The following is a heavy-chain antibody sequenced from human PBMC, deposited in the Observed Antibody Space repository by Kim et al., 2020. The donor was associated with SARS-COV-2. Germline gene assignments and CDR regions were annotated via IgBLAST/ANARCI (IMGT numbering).Heavy chain of an antibody. J-gene: IGHJ4*02. Sequence: YYVDSGKGRFTISRDNSKNTLYLQMNSLRAEDTAVYYCARRDDYGPLFDYWGQGTLVTVSS. V-gene: IGHV3-30*01. D-gene: IGHD4-17*01. CDR3: ARRDDYGPLFDY.